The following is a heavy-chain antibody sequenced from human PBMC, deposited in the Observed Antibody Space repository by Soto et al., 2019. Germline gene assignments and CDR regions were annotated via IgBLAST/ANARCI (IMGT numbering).Heavy chain of an antibody. J-gene: IGHJ6*02. CDR1: GGPFSSYA. CDR3: ARVVVVVPAAPTISYYYGMDV. V-gene: IGHV1-69*01. Sequence: KVSFTASGGPFSSYAISWVRQAPGQVLEWMGGIIPIFGTANYAQKFQGRVTITADESTSTAYMELSSLRSEDTAVYYCARVVVVVPAAPTISYYYGMDVWGQGTTVTVSS. CDR2: IIPIFGTA. D-gene: IGHD2-2*01.